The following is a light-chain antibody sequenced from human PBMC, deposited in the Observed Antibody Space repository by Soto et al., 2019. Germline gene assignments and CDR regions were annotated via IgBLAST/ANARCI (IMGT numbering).Light chain of an antibody. J-gene: IGKJ5*01. CDR1: QALRDA. V-gene: IGKV1-27*01. Sequence: DIKITQSPSSLSSSVGARVTLTYRESQALRDALPWYQQKPGEVPKLLIFAASALQSGVPSRFSGGGSGTDFTLTITNLQPEDVATKYCHSDDSSPSSRFGQGT. CDR3: HSDDSSPSSR. CDR2: AAS.